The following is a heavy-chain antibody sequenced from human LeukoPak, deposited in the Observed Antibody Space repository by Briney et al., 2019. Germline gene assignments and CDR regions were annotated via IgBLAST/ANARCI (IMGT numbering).Heavy chain of an antibody. J-gene: IGHJ4*02. CDR3: ANGRIAARPGDEFDY. CDR2: IYYSGST. V-gene: IGHV4-39*01. Sequence: SETLSLTCTVSGGSISSSSYYWGWIRQPPGKGLEWLGSIYYSGSTYYNSSIKSRVTISVDTSKNQFSLKLSSVTAADTAVYCCANGRIAARPGDEFDYWGQGTLVTVSS. CDR1: GGSISSSSYY. D-gene: IGHD6-6*01.